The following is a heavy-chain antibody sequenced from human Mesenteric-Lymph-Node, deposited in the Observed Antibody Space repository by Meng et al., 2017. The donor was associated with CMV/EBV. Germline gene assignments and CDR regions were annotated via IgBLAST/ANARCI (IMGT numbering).Heavy chain of an antibody. V-gene: IGHV1-2*02. CDR3: ARLFPILEQLAQA. J-gene: IGHJ4*02. Sequence: ASVKVSCKASGYTFTGFYLHWLRQAPGQGLEWMGWISPGSGDTKFAQKFQGRVTMTRDTSISTAYMELSSLRSDDTAVYYCARLFPILEQLAQAWGQGTLVTVS. CDR2: ISPGSGDT. CDR1: GYTFTGFY. D-gene: IGHD1/OR15-1a*01.